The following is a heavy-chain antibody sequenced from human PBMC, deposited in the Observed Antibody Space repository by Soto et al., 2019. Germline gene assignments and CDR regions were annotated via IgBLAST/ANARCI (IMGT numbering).Heavy chain of an antibody. D-gene: IGHD2-2*01. CDR1: GGTFSSYA. V-gene: IGHV1-69*06. CDR3: RCVVPDASEGWYYFDY. CDR2: IIPIFGTA. Sequence: QVQLVQSGAEVKKPGSSVKVSCKASGGTFSSYAISWVRQAPRQGLEWMGGIIPIFGTANYAQKFQGRVTITADKSTSTAYMELSSLRSEDTAVYYCRCVVPDASEGWYYFDYWGQGTLVTVSS. J-gene: IGHJ4*02.